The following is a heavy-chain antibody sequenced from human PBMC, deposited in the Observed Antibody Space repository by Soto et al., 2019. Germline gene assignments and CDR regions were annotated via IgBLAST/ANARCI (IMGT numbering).Heavy chain of an antibody. J-gene: IGHJ4*02. CDR1: GDSVSSNSAA. V-gene: IGHV6-1*01. CDR3: TRGESISVAWFDY. CDR2: TYYRSKWYN. Sequence: SQTLSLTCAISGDSVSSNSAAWKLIRQSPSRGLEWLGRTYYRSKWYNDYAVSVKSRITINPDTSKNQFSLQQNSVTPEDTAVYYCTRGESISVAWFDYWGQGTLVTVSS. D-gene: IGHD6-6*01.